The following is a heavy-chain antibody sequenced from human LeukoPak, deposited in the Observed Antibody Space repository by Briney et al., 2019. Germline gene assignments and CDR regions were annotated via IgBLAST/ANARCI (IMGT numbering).Heavy chain of an antibody. CDR2: ISYSGST. V-gene: IGHV4-61*01. CDR3: ARAAGGNSPFDY. Sequence: SETLSLTCTVSGGSVSSGTYYWSSIRQPPGKGLEWIGYISYSGSTNYNPSLKSRATVSVDTSKNQFSLKLSSVTAADTAVYYCARAAGGNSPFDYWGQGTLVTVSS. J-gene: IGHJ4*02. D-gene: IGHD4-23*01. CDR1: GGSVSSGTYY.